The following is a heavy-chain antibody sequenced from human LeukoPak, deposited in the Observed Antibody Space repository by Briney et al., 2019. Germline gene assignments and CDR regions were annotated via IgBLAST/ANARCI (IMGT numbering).Heavy chain of an antibody. CDR2: IYTDNNI. J-gene: IGHJ4*02. CDR3: ARASNSPFDY. Sequence: GGSQRLSCAASGFTISNYEMSWVRQTPRKGLEWVSHIYTDNNIKEADAVKGRFTISRDNAKNSLYLQMNSLRAEDTAVYYCARASNSPFDYWGQGTLVTVSS. V-gene: IGHV3-48*03. CDR1: GFTISNYE. D-gene: IGHD2-21*01.